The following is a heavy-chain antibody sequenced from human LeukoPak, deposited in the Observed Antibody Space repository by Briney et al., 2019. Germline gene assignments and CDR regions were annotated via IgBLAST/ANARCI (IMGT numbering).Heavy chain of an antibody. D-gene: IGHD2-2*01. CDR3: ARDVTQIVVVPAAIGWFYP. Sequence: ASVKVSCKASGYTFTGYYMHWVRQAPGQGLEWMGWINPNSGGTNYAQKLQGRVTMTWDTSISTAYMELSRLRSDDTAVYYCARDVTQIVVVPAAIGWFYPWGQGTLVTVSS. CDR1: GYTFTGYY. CDR2: INPNSGGT. J-gene: IGHJ5*02. V-gene: IGHV1-2*02.